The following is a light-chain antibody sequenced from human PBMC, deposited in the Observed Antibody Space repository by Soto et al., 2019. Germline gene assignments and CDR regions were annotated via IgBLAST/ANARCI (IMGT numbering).Light chain of an antibody. CDR3: QQYNNWPWT. CDR2: GAS. V-gene: IGKV3-15*01. CDR1: QSVSSN. Sequence: EIVMTQSPATLSVSPGERATLSCRASQSVSSNLAWYQQKPGQAPRLLIYGASTRATGIPARFSGSRSGTEFTLTISSLQSADFAVYSCQQYNNWPWTFGQGTKVEIK. J-gene: IGKJ1*01.